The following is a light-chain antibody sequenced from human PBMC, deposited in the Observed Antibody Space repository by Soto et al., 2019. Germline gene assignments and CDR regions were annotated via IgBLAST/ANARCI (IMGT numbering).Light chain of an antibody. CDR3: ASWDDSLGGRVV. CDR2: SNN. V-gene: IGLV1-47*02. CDR1: SSNIGSNY. J-gene: IGLJ2*01. Sequence: QSVLTQPPSASGTPGQRVTISCSGSSSNIGSNYVYWYQQFPGTAPKLLIHSNNQRPSGVPDRFSGSKSGTSASLAISGLRSEDEADYYCASWDDSLGGRVVFGGGTKLTVL.